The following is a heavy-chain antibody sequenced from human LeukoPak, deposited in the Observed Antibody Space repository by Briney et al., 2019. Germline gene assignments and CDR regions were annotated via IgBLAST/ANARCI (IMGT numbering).Heavy chain of an antibody. CDR1: GGSISSTTYY. D-gene: IGHD3-16*01. CDR2: IYYSGST. V-gene: IGHV4-39*01. CDR3: VRGSTLRHYQY. J-gene: IGHJ4*02. Sequence: SETLSLTCTVSGGSISSTTYYWGWIRRPPGKGLEWIGSIYYSGSTYYNPSLKSRVTVSVDTSKNQFSLILSSVTAADTAVYYCVRGSTLRHYQYWGQGTLVSVSS.